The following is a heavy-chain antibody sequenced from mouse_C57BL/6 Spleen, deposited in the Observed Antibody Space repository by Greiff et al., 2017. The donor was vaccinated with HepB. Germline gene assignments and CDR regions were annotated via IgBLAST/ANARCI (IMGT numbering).Heavy chain of an antibody. CDR2: TNPTNGRT. CDR3: ARSKKIVATYFDY. V-gene: IGHV1S81*02. D-gene: IGHD1-1*01. CDR1: GYTFTSYW. J-gene: IGHJ2*01. Sequence: VQLQESGAELVKAGASVKMSCKASGYTFTSYWMHWVKQRLGQGLEWFAETNPTNGRTYYNEKFKSKATLTVDKSSSTAYMLLSSPTFEESAVYYCARSKKIVATYFDYWGQGTTLTVSS.